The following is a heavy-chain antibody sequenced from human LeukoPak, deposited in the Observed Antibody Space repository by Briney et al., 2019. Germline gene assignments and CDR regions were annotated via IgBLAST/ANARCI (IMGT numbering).Heavy chain of an antibody. CDR3: ARDGLGYGAYDYFYGLDV. V-gene: IGHV3-30*03. D-gene: IGHD4-17*01. CDR1: GFTFSSYG. Sequence: PGGSLRLSCAASGFTFSSYGMHWVRQAPGKGLEWVAVISYDGSNKYYADSVKGRFTISRDNAKNSLYLQMNSLRAEDTAVFYCARDGLGYGAYDYFYGLDVWGQGTTLTVSS. J-gene: IGHJ6*02. CDR2: ISYDGSNK.